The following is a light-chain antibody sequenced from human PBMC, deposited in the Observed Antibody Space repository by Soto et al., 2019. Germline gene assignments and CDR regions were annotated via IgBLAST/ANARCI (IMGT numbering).Light chain of an antibody. J-gene: IGLJ1*01. CDR1: SSDVGGFNY. Sequence: QSALPQPASVSGSPGQSITISCTGTSSDVGGFNYVSWYQQHPGKAPKLMIYDVTNRPSGVSCRFSGSKSGNTASLTISGLQAEDEADYYCNSYTSSSTYVFGTGTKVTVL. V-gene: IGLV2-14*03. CDR3: NSYTSSSTYV. CDR2: DVT.